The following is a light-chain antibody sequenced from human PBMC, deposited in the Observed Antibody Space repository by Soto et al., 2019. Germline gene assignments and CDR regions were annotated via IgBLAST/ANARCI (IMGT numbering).Light chain of an antibody. CDR2: GAS. V-gene: IGKV3-15*01. J-gene: IGKJ1*01. Sequence: EIVMTQSPATLSVSPGERATLSSRASQSVSSNLAWYQQKPGQAPRLLIYGASTRPTGIPARFSGSGSGTEFTLTISSLQSEGFAVYYCQQYNNWPLWTFGQGTKVEIK. CDR1: QSVSSN. CDR3: QQYNNWPLWT.